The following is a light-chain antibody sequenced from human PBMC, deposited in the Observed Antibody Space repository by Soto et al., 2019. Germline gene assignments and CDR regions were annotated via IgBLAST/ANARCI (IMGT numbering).Light chain of an antibody. J-gene: IGKJ1*01. Sequence: EIVMTQSPATLSVSPVERATLSCMASQSVSSDLAWYQQKPGQAPRLLIYGASTRATGIPARFSGSGSGTEFTLTISSLQSEDYGVYFCQQYVNWPKTFGHGTKVDI. CDR3: QQYVNWPKT. CDR2: GAS. CDR1: QSVSSD. V-gene: IGKV3-15*01.